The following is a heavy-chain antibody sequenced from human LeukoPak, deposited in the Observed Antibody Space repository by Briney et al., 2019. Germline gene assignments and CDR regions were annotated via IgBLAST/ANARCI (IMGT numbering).Heavy chain of an antibody. Sequence: SETLSLTCTASGDSISSYYWSWIRQPPGKGLEWIGYIYYSGSTNYNPSLKSRVTISLDTSKNQFSLKLSSVTAADTAVYYCARHRSSAFGIWGQGTMVTVSS. CDR1: GDSISSYY. J-gene: IGHJ3*02. CDR3: ARHRSSAFGI. V-gene: IGHV4-59*08. CDR2: IYYSGST.